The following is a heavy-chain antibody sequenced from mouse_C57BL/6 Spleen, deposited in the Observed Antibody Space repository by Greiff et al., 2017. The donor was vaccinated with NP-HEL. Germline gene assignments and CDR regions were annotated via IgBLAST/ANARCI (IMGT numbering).Heavy chain of an antibody. CDR2: IYPGDGDT. CDR3: ARGTPPGYFDV. CDR1: GYAFSSSW. V-gene: IGHV1-82*01. Sequence: QVQLQQSGPELVKPGASVKISCKASGYAFSSSWMNWVKQRPGKGLEWIGRIYPGDGDTNYNEKFKGKATLTADTSSSTAYMQLSSLTSEDSAVYYCARGTPPGYFDVWGTGTTVTVSS. J-gene: IGHJ1*03.